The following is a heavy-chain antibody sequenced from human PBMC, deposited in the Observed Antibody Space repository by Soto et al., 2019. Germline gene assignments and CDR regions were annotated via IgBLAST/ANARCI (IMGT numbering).Heavy chain of an antibody. Sequence: QMQLVQSGPEVKKPGTSVKVSCKASGLTFSSSAVHWVRQARGHRLEWIGWIDVGSANANNAPMLQERVTISRDMSTTTAYMELSSLRPEDTAVYYCAADMGGYIYAFGTYWGQGTLVTVSS. J-gene: IGHJ4*01. CDR1: GLTFSSSA. CDR2: IDVGSANA. V-gene: IGHV1-58*01. D-gene: IGHD5-18*01. CDR3: AADMGGYIYAFGTY.